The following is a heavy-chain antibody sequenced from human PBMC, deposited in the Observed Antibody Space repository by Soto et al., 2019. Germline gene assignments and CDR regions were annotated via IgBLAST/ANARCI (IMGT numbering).Heavy chain of an antibody. CDR2: IYYSGST. Sequence: SETLSLTCTVSGGSISSGGYYWSWIRQHPGKGLEWIGYIYYSGSTYYNPSLKSRVTISVDTSKNQFSLKLSSVTAADTAVYYCARESGSGSLISENYYYYMDVWGKGTTVTVSS. D-gene: IGHD3-10*01. J-gene: IGHJ6*03. V-gene: IGHV4-31*03. CDR3: ARESGSGSLISENYYYYMDV. CDR1: GGSISSGGYY.